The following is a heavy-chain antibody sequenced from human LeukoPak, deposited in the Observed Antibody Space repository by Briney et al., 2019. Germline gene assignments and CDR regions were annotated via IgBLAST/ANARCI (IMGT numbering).Heavy chain of an antibody. V-gene: IGHV3-21*01. J-gene: IGHJ6*02. CDR2: ITSSTSYI. CDR3: ARVLPPGVRYYYYGMDV. D-gene: IGHD3-10*01. Sequence: ETLSLTCTVSGGSISSDSYYWGWIRPPPGKGLGWVSSITSSTSYIYYADSLKGRFTIPRDNAKISLYLQMNSLRAEDTAVYYCARVLPPGVRYYYYGMDVWGQGTTVTVSS. CDR1: GGSISSDS.